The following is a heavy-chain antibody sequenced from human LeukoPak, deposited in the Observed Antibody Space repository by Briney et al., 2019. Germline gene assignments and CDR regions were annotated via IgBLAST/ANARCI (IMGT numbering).Heavy chain of an antibody. Sequence: GESLKISCKGSGYSFTSYWIGWVRQMPGKGLEWMGIIYPGDSDTRYSPSFQGQVTISADKSISTAYLLWSSLKASDTAMYYCARGEYYYDSSGYWQFDYWGQGTLVTVSS. J-gene: IGHJ4*02. CDR3: ARGEYYYDSSGYWQFDY. CDR1: GYSFTSYW. CDR2: IYPGDSDT. D-gene: IGHD3-22*01. V-gene: IGHV5-51*01.